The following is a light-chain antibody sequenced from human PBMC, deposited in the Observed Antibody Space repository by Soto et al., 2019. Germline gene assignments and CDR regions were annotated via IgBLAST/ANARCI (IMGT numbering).Light chain of an antibody. J-gene: IGKJ1*01. CDR2: GAS. CDR1: QSVSSS. V-gene: IGKV3-15*01. Sequence: ETLLTQSPGTLSWSPGEGATLSCRASQSVSSSVVWYQQKPGQAPRLLIYGASTRAAGIPARFSGSGSGTEFTLTISILQSEDFAVYYCQRYDKWPRTFGQGTKVDIK. CDR3: QRYDKWPRT.